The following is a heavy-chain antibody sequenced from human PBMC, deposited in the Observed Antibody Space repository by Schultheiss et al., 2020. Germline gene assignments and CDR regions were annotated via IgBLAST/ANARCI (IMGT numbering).Heavy chain of an antibody. CDR3: ARDRGVKYYYDSSGLYFDY. V-gene: IGHV4-34*09. D-gene: IGHD3-22*01. J-gene: IGHJ4*02. Sequence: SETLSLTCAVYGGSFSGYYWSWIRQPPGKGLEWIGYIYYSGSTYYNPSLKSRVTISVDTSKNQFSLKLSSVTAADTAVYYCARDRGVKYYYDSSGLYFDYWGQGTLVTVSS. CDR1: GGSFSGYY. CDR2: IYYSGST.